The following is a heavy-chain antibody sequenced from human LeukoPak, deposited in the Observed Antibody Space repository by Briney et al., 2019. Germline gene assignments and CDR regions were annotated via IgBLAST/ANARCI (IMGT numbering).Heavy chain of an antibody. CDR2: IKSKTDGATI. D-gene: IGHD2-2*01. V-gene: IGHV3-15*01. CDR1: GFTFSGAW. CDR3: TTLSYAPEGY. J-gene: IGHJ4*02. Sequence: PGGSLRLSCAASGFTFSGAWMNWVRQAPGKGLECVGRIKSKTDGATIDYAAPVKGRFTISRDDSKNTLYLQMNSLKTEDTAVYYCTTLSYAPEGYWGQGTLVTVSS.